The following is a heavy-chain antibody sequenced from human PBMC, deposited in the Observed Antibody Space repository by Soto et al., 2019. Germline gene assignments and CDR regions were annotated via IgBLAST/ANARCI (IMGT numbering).Heavy chain of an antibody. CDR2: INAYNGNT. V-gene: IGHV1-18*01. Sequence: QVQLVQSGAEVKNPGASVKVSCKASGYSFTRYGIGWARQAPGQGLEWMGWINAYNGNTNYAQILQGRLTLTTDTSTTTSNMELRSLRSNDTAIYYCAMVDVYVTPSPQDVWGQGTTVTVSS. CDR1: GYSFTRYG. D-gene: IGHD3-16*01. J-gene: IGHJ6*02. CDR3: AMVDVYVTPSPQDV.